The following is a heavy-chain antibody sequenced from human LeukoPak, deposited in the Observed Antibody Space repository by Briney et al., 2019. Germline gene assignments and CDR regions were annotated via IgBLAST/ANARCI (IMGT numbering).Heavy chain of an antibody. V-gene: IGHV3-53*01. CDR1: GFIVSNFY. CDR3: ARVALYALDV. D-gene: IGHD3-16*01. J-gene: IGHJ3*01. Sequence: GGSLRLSCAASGFIVSNFYVAWVRQAPGKGLEWVSVFSSGGDTYYAESVKGRFTIYRDNSKNTLYLQISSLRAEDTAVYYCARVALYALDVWGQGTVVTVSS. CDR2: FSSGGDT.